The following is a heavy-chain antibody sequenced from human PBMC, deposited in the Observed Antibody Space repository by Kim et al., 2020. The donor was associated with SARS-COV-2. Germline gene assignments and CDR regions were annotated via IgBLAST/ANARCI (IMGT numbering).Heavy chain of an antibody. J-gene: IGHJ4*02. Sequence: ASVKVSCKVSGYTLTELSMHWVRQAPGKGLEWMGGFDPEDGETIYAQKFQGRVTMTEDTSTDTAYMELSSLRSEDTAVYYCASSPYSGSYLGYFDYWGQGTLVTVSS. V-gene: IGHV1-24*01. CDR2: FDPEDGET. CDR3: ASSPYSGSYLGYFDY. CDR1: GYTLTELS. D-gene: IGHD1-26*01.